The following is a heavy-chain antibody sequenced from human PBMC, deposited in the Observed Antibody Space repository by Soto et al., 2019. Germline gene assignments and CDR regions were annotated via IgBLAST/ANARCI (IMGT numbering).Heavy chain of an antibody. J-gene: IGHJ3*01. CDR2: INPNSGGT. CDR3: ATPRSPNYRDACYX. D-gene: IGHD1-7*01. Sequence: ASVKVSCKASGYTFTGYHLYWVRQAPGQGLEWMGLINPNSGGTNYAQKFQGRVTMTRDTSINTAYMELNSLRSDDTAVYYCATPRSPNYRDACYXWGQGTMVTVS. V-gene: IGHV1-2*02. CDR1: GYTFTGYH.